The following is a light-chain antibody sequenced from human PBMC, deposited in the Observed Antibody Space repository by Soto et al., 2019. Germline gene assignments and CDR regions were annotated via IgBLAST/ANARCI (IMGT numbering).Light chain of an antibody. J-gene: IGLJ1*01. CDR3: CSYAGSRTSLYV. Sequence: QSVLTQPASVSGSPGQSITISCTGTSSDVGSYNLVSWYQQHPGKAPKLMIYEGSKRPSGVSNRFSGSKSGNTASLTISGLQDEDEADNYCCSYAGSRTSLYVFGTGTKLTVL. V-gene: IGLV2-23*01. CDR2: EGS. CDR1: SSDVGSYNL.